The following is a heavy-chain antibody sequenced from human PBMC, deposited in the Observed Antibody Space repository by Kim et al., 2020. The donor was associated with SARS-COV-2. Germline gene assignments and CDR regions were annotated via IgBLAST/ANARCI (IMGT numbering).Heavy chain of an antibody. J-gene: IGHJ4*02. D-gene: IGHD1-26*01. CDR3: AKATYSGSYFSDY. Sequence: YYADSVKGRFSIFRDNSKNTLYLQMNSLRAEDTAIYYCAKATYSGSYFSDYWGQGTLVTVSS. V-gene: IGHV3-30*02.